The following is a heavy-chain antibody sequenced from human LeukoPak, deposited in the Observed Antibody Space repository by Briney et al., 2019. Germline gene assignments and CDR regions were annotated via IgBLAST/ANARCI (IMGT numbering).Heavy chain of an antibody. CDR1: GFTFSSYA. CDR3: GRDRVGGRGYSLDY. CDR2: ISSSGSTI. V-gene: IGHV3-48*03. J-gene: IGHJ4*02. Sequence: QPGRSLRLSCAASGFTFSSYAMHWVRQAPGKGLEWVTYISSSGSTIYYADYVKGRFTVSRDNAKNSLYLQMNNLRAEDTALYYCGRDRVGGRGYSLDYLGQGTLVTVSS. D-gene: IGHD5-18*01.